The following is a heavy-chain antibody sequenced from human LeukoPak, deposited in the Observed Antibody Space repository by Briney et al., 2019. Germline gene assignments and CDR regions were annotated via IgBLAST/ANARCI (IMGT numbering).Heavy chain of an antibody. CDR3: AKGSIAAAAPYYFDY. J-gene: IGHJ4*02. Sequence: GGSLRLSCAASGFTFSSYAMSWVRQAPGKGLEWVSAISGSGGSTYYADSVKGGFTISRDNSKNTLYLQMNSLRAEDTAVYYCAKGSIAAAAPYYFDYWGQGTLVTVSS. D-gene: IGHD6-13*01. CDR2: ISGSGGST. V-gene: IGHV3-23*01. CDR1: GFTFSSYA.